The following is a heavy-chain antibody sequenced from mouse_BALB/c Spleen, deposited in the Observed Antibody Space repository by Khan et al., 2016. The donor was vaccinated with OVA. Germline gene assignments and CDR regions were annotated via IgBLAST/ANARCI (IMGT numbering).Heavy chain of an antibody. V-gene: IGHV1-84*02. CDR3: SGRFAF. J-gene: IGHJ2*01. CDR1: GYTFTDYY. Sequence: VQLQQPGPELVKPGASVKISCKASGYTFTDYYINWVKQKPGQGLEWIGWIYPGSANAKYNEKFRGKATLTVDTSSSTAFMQLSSLTSEDTAVYFCSGRFAFWGQGTTLTVSS. D-gene: IGHD3-1*01. CDR2: IYPGSANA.